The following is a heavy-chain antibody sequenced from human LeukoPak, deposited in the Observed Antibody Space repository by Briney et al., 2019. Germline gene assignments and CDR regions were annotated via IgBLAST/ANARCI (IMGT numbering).Heavy chain of an antibody. V-gene: IGHV1-46*01. CDR2: INPSGGST. D-gene: IGHD2-2*01. CDR1: GYTFTSYY. CDR3: ARGLHIVVDLRNWYFDL. J-gene: IGHJ2*01. Sequence: ASVKVSCKASGYTFTSYYMHWVRQAPGQGLEWMGIINPSGGSTSYAQKFQGRVTMTRDTSTSTVYMELSSLRSEDTAVYYCARGLHIVVDLRNWYFDLWGRGTLVTVSS.